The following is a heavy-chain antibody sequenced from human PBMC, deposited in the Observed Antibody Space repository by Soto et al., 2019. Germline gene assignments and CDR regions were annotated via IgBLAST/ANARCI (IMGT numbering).Heavy chain of an antibody. CDR1: GYTLNEVA. Sequence: ASVKVSCKVSGYTLNEVAMHWVRQAPGKGLEWLGGFDPDEAETIYAQHFQGRVTMTEDTSTDAVYMELSSLRSEDTALYFCTTYHGDYNFDHWGQGTLVTVSS. J-gene: IGHJ5*02. CDR2: FDPDEAET. V-gene: IGHV1-24*01. D-gene: IGHD4-17*01. CDR3: TTYHGDYNFDH.